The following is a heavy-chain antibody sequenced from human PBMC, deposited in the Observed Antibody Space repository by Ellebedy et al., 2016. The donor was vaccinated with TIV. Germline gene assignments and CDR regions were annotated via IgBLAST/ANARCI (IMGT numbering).Heavy chain of an antibody. V-gene: IGHV1-46*01. D-gene: IGHD3-3*02. CDR2: IIPVLGTT. Sequence: AASVKVSCKASEYIFTSYYMHWVQQAPGQGLEWMGRIIPVLGTTNYAQKFQGRVTMTEDTSTDTAYMELSSLRSEDTAVYYCATPRKDHFTGYYFDYWGQGTLVTVSS. CDR1: EYIFTSYY. J-gene: IGHJ4*02. CDR3: ATPRKDHFTGYYFDY.